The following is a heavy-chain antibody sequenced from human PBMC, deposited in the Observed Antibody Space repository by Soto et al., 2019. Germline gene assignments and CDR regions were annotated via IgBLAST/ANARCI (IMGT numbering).Heavy chain of an antibody. CDR1: GFTFSDYY. J-gene: IGHJ4*02. V-gene: IGHV3-11*06. CDR3: ARHDTEDSSSWYY. Sequence: LRLSCAASGFTFSDYYMSWIRQAPGKGLEWVSYISSSSSYTNYADSVKGRFTISRDNAKNSLYLQMNSLRAEDTAVYYCARHDTEDSSSWYYWGQGTLVTVSS. D-gene: IGHD6-13*01. CDR2: ISSSSSYT.